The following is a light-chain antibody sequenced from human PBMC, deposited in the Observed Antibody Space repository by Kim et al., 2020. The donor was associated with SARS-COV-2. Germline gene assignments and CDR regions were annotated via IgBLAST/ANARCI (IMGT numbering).Light chain of an antibody. CDR3: QAYDVSLRGTSVV. V-gene: IGLV1-40*01. Sequence: TRACTGSRSSIGAHYDVYWYQQFPGTAPKLLIYATNNRPSGVPDRFSGSKSGTSAFLDITGLQAEDEADYHCQAYDVSLRGTSVVFGGGTQLTVL. CDR2: ATN. CDR1: RSSIGAHYD. J-gene: IGLJ2*01.